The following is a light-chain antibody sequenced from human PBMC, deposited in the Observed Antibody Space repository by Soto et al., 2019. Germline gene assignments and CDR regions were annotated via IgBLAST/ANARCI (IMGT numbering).Light chain of an antibody. CDR3: QQSYSTTIT. J-gene: IGKJ5*01. Sequence: DIQMTQSPSSRSSSLGDRVTITCRASQSISRYLNWYQQKPGKAPKLLIYAASSLQSGVPSRFSGSGSGTDFTLTISSLKNEDFATYYCQQSYSTTITFGQGTRLEIK. CDR1: QSISRY. V-gene: IGKV1-39*01. CDR2: AAS.